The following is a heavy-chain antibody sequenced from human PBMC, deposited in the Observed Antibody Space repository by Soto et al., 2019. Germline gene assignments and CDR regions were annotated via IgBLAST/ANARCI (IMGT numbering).Heavy chain of an antibody. V-gene: IGHV1-69*01. J-gene: IGHJ4*02. CDR3: ARDRNDYGSGNYYNRIDF. CDR2: IIPIFGTP. Sequence: QVQLVQSGAEVKKPGSSVKVSCKASGGIFSTYAISWLRQAPGQGLEWMGGIIPIFGTPNYAQRFQGRVTITGDESTSTASMELSRLRCEDTAVYYCARDRNDYGSGNYYNRIDFWGQGTLVTVSS. CDR1: GGIFSTYA. D-gene: IGHD3-10*01.